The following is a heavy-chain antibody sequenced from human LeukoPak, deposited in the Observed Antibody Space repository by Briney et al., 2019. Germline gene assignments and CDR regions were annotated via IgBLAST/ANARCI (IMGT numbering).Heavy chain of an antibody. CDR3: ARSRSGYYEDY. CDR2: ISSSGSTI. D-gene: IGHD3-22*01. CDR1: GFTFSSYE. J-gene: IGHJ4*02. V-gene: IGHV3-48*03. Sequence: GGSLRLSCAASGFTFSSYEMNWVRQAPGKGLEWVSYISSSGSTIYYADSVKGRFTISRDNAKNSLSLQVNSLSAEDTAVYYCARSRSGYYEDYWGQGTLVTVSS.